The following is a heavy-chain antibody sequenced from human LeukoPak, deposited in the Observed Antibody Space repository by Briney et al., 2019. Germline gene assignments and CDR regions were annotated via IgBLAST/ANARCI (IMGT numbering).Heavy chain of an antibody. CDR3: ARRIWGADSQSHTFDI. Sequence: GGSLRLSCAASGFTFSEYYMGWIRQAPGKGLEWISYISRTIYYADSVKGRFTISRDNAKNSLYLQMNSLRAEDTAVYYCARRIWGADSQSHTFDIWGQGTMVTVSS. CDR2: ISRTI. J-gene: IGHJ3*02. V-gene: IGHV3-11*01. CDR1: GFTFSEYY. D-gene: IGHD3-16*01.